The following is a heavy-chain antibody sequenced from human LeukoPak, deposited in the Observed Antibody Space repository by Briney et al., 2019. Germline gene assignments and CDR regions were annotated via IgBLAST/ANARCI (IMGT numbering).Heavy chain of an antibody. J-gene: IGHJ6*03. D-gene: IGHD6-19*01. CDR2: IYYSGST. Sequence: PSETLSLTCTVSGGSISSSSYYWGWIRQPPGKGLEWIGSIYYSGSTYYNPSLKSRVTISVDTSKNQFSLKLSSVTAADTAVYYCARNTAVAGNYYYYMDVWGKGTTVTVSS. CDR1: GGSISSSSYY. V-gene: IGHV4-39*07. CDR3: ARNTAVAGNYYYYMDV.